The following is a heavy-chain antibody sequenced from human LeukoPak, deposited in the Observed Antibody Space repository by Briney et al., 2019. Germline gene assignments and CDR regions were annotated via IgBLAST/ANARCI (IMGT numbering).Heavy chain of an antibody. Sequence: LGESLKISCKGSGYSFTSYWIGWVRQMPGKGLEWMGIIYPGDSDTRYSPSFQGQVTISADKSISTAYLQWSSLKASDTAMYYCARQEYCSGGSCYTWFDPWGQGTLVTVSS. V-gene: IGHV5-51*01. CDR3: ARQEYCSGGSCYTWFDP. D-gene: IGHD2-15*01. CDR1: GYSFTSYW. CDR2: IYPGDSDT. J-gene: IGHJ5*02.